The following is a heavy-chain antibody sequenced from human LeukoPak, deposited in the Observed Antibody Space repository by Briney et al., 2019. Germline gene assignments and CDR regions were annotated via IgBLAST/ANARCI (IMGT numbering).Heavy chain of an antibody. J-gene: IGHJ6*02. CDR2: IKQDGSEK. D-gene: IGHD3-10*01. CDR1: RFTFSSYW. Sequence: HPGGSLRLSCAASRFTFSSYWMSWVRQAPGKGLEWVANIKQDGSEKYYVDSVKGRFTISRDNAKNSLYLQMNSLRGEDTAVYYCARDLYSYGSGSYGVWGQGTTVTVSS. CDR3: ARDLYSYGSGSYGV. V-gene: IGHV3-7*03.